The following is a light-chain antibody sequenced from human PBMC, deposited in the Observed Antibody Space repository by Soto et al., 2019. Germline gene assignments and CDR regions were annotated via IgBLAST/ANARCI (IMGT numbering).Light chain of an antibody. CDR2: DAS. J-gene: IGKJ1*01. CDR1: QSVSSSY. V-gene: IGKV3-20*01. Sequence: ETVLTQSPGTLSLSPGERATLSCRASQSVSSSYLAWYQQKPGQAPRLLLYDASSRATGIPDRFSGSGSGTDFTLTISRLEPEDFAVYYCQQYGSSRTFGQGTKVDIK. CDR3: QQYGSSRT.